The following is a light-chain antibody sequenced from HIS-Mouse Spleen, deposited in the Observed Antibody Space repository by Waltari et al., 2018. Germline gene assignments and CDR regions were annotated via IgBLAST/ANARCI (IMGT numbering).Light chain of an antibody. CDR2: GAS. J-gene: IGKJ4*01. V-gene: IGKV3-15*01. Sequence: EIVMTQSPATLSVSPGESATLPCRASQSVSSNLAWYQQKPGQAPRLLIYGASTRATGIPARFSGSGSGTEFTLTISSLQSEDFAVYYCQQYNNWPPVTFGGGTKVEIK. CDR1: QSVSSN. CDR3: QQYNNWPPVT.